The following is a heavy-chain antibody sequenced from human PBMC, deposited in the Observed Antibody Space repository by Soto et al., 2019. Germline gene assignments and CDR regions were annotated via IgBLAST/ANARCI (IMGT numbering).Heavy chain of an antibody. J-gene: IGHJ6*02. CDR2: SYYSGST. CDR1: GVSISSYY. D-gene: IGHD3-10*01. Sequence: SETLSLTCTVSGVSISSYYCSWIRHPPGQGLGGIGYSYYSGSTNYNPTLKSRGTITVDTTKNHCSLELSPVTAADTAVYYCARAPNSGSYYSFLYYYYGMDVWGPGTTVTVSS. V-gene: IGHV4-59*01. CDR3: ARAPNSGSYYSFLYYYYGMDV.